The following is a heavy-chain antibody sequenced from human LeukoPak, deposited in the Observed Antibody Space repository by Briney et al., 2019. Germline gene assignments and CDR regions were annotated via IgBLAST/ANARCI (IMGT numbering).Heavy chain of an antibody. CDR3: AKRNGGNSGAFDI. CDR2: ISASGDST. D-gene: IGHD4-23*01. V-gene: IGHV3-23*01. CDR1: GFSFNNYA. Sequence: GGSLRLSCIASGFSFNNYAMSWVRQAPGKGLEWVSAISASGDSTYYADSVKGRFTISRDNSKSTLYLQMNSLTAEDTAVYYCAKRNGGNSGAFDIWGQGTMVTVSS. J-gene: IGHJ3*02.